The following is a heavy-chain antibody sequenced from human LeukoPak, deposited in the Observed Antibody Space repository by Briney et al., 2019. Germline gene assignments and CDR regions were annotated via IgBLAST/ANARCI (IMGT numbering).Heavy chain of an antibody. D-gene: IGHD2-21*01. CDR3: AKEFNRGLPDY. V-gene: IGHV3-30*18. J-gene: IGHJ4*02. CDR1: GFTFSSYG. Sequence: GGSLRLSCTASGFTFSSYGMHWVRQAPGKGLEWVAVISYDGSNEYYADSVKGRFTISRDNSKNTLYLQMSSLRAEDTAVYYCAKEFNRGLPDYWGQGTLVTVPS. CDR2: ISYDGSNE.